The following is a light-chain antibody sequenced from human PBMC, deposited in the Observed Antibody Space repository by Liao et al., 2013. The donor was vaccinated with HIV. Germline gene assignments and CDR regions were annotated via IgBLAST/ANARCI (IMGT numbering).Light chain of an antibody. CDR2: QDN. V-gene: IGLV3-1*01. CDR1: NLGDKY. CDR3: QAWDSGTWV. J-gene: IGLJ3*02. Sequence: SYELTQPPSVSVSPGQTASITCSGDNLGDKYACWYQQKPGQSPVLVMYQDNKRPSGIPERFSGSNSGNTATLTISGTQAMDEADYYCQAWDSGTWVFGGGTKLTVL.